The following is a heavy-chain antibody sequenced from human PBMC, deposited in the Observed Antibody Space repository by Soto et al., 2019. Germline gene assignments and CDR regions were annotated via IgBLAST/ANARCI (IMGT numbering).Heavy chain of an antibody. CDR3: VRDVAFDYVN. V-gene: IGHV3-7*01. D-gene: IGHD3-16*01. CDR2: IKQDESEK. J-gene: IGHJ4*02. Sequence: ESGGGLVQPGGSLRISCTVSGFSFSSYWMGWVRQAPGKGLEWVASIKQDESEKYYVDSVKGRFTISRDNVDDSLFLQMNSLSADDTAVYFCVRDVAFDYVNWGQGTLVTVSS. CDR1: GFSFSSYW.